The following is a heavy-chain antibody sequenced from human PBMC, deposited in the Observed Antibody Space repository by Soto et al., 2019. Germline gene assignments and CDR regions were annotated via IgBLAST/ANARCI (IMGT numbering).Heavy chain of an antibody. CDR2: INPNSGGT. CDR1: GYTFTGYY. CDR3: ARGGDLYCSGGSCYSWFDP. V-gene: IGHV1-2*04. D-gene: IGHD2-15*01. Sequence: QVQLVQSGAEVKKPGASVKVSCKASGYTFTGYYMHWVRQAPGQGLEWMGWINPNSGGTNYAQKFQGWVTMTRDTSMSTAYMELSRLRSDDTAVYYCARGGDLYCSGGSCYSWFDPWGQGTLVTVSS. J-gene: IGHJ5*02.